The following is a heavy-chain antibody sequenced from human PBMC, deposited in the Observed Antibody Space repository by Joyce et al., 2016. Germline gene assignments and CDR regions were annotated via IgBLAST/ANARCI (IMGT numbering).Heavy chain of an antibody. D-gene: IGHD5-18*01. Sequence: EVQLVESGGGLVQPGGSLRLSCSASGFTFSGYAMHWVRRAPGKRLEYVSAISNTGGSTYYEDSVKDRFTISRDNSKNTLYLQMSSLRPEDTAVYYCVKERGAGYSYGFELDYWGQGTPVTVSS. CDR2: ISNTGGST. CDR3: VKERGAGYSYGFELDY. CDR1: GFTFSGYA. V-gene: IGHV3-64D*08. J-gene: IGHJ4*02.